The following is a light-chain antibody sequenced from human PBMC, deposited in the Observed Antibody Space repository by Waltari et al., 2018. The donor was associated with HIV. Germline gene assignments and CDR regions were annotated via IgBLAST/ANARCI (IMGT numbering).Light chain of an antibody. Sequence: SYELTQPPSVSVSPGQTARISCSGDALAKKYVYWYQPMSGQAPVLVIYEDNKRPSGIPDKCSGSSSGTMATLTINGAREEDEADYYCYSTDSSGNHWVFGGGTKLTVL. CDR2: EDN. CDR3: YSTDSSGNHWV. J-gene: IGLJ3*02. V-gene: IGLV3-10*01. CDR1: ALAKKY.